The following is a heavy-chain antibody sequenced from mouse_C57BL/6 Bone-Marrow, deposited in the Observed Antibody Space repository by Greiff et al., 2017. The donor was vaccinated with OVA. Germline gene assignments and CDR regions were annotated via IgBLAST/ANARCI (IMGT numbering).Heavy chain of an antibody. V-gene: IGHV1-64*01. CDR1: GYTFTSYW. J-gene: IGHJ2*01. CDR2: IHPNSGST. CDR3: ARGGWLLLWYFDY. Sequence: LQESGAELVKPGASVKLSCKASGYTFTSYWMHWVKQRPGQGLEWIGMIHPNSGSTNYNEKFKSKATLTVDKSSSTAYMQLSSLTSEDAAVYYWARGGWLLLWYFDYWGQGTTLTVSS. D-gene: IGHD2-3*01.